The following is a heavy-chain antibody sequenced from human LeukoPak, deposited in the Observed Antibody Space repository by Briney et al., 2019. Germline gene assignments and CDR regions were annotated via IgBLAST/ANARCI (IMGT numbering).Heavy chain of an antibody. V-gene: IGHV3-23*01. J-gene: IGHJ1*01. CDR3: ARGEDGFWSGYVEH. D-gene: IGHD3-3*01. Sequence: GGSLRLSCAASGFTFSSYDMSWVRQAPGKGLEWVSAISGSGGSTYYADSVKGRFTISRDNSKSMLYLQMNSLRPEDTAVYYCARGEDGFWSGYVEHWGQGTLVTVSP. CDR1: GFTFSSYD. CDR2: ISGSGGST.